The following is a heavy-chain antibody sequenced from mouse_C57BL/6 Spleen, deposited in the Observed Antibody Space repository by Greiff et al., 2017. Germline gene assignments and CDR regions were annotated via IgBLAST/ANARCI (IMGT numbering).Heavy chain of an antibody. D-gene: IGHD1-1*01. V-gene: IGHV1-55*01. J-gene: IGHJ1*03. CDR3: ARHGSSYGDFDV. Sequence: VQLQQSGAELVKPGASVKMSCKASGYTFTSYWITWVKQRPGQGLEWIGAIYPGSGSTNYNEKFKSTATLTVDTSSSTAYMPLSSLTSEDSAVYCCARHGSSYGDFDVWGTGTTVTVSS. CDR1: GYTFTSYW. CDR2: IYPGSGST.